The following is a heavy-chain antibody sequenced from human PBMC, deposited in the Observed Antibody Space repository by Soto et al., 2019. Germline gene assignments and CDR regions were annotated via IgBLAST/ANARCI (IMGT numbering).Heavy chain of an antibody. CDR3: ARRGGGDYLFDS. CDR2: VYHTGDT. J-gene: IGHJ4*02. D-gene: IGHD4-17*01. V-gene: IGHV4-4*02. CDR1: GGTVASSHW. Sequence: SETLSLTCGVSGGTVASSHWWSWVRQSPGGGLEWIGNVYHTGDTNLNPSLQSRVTISVDKSNNQFSLKLTSITAADTAIYFCARRGGGDYLFDSWGQGILVTVSS.